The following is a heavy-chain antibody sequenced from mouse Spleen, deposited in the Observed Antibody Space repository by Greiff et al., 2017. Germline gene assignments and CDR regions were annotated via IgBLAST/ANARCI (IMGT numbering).Heavy chain of an antibody. CDR1: GYTFTSYW. D-gene: IGHD1-1*01. Sequence: VQLQQPGAELVKPGASVKMSCKASGYTFTSYWITWVKQRPGQGLEWIGDIYPGSGSTNYNEKFKSKATLTVDTSSSTAYMQLSSLTSEDSAVYYCALIYYYGSSLYYYAMDYWGQGTSVTVSS. CDR2: IYPGSGST. CDR3: ALIYYYGSSLYYYAMDY. V-gene: IGHV1-55*01. J-gene: IGHJ4*01.